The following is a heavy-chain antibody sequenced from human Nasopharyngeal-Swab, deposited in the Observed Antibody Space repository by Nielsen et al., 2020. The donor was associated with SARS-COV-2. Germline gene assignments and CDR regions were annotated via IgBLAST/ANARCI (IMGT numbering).Heavy chain of an antibody. CDR3: ASYGAGSYYSTGVYY. CDR1: GLTFSSYA. J-gene: IGHJ4*02. CDR2: INSGGTTT. D-gene: IGHD3-10*01. Sequence: GESLKISCAASGLTFSSYAMSWVRQAPGEGLEWVSGINSGGTTTFYADIVKGRFTISRDNSKNTLYLQLNSLKVEDTAVYHCASYGAGSYYSTGVYYWGQGTRVIVSS. V-gene: IGHV3-23*01.